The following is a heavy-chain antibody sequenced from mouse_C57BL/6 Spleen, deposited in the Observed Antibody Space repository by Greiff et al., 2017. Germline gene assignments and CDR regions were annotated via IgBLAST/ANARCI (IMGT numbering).Heavy chain of an antibody. CDR1: GYTFTSYW. CDR2: IDPSDRYT. J-gene: IGHJ2*01. Sequence: QVQLQQSGAELVMPGASVKLSCKASGYTFTSYWMHWVEQRPGQGLEWIGEIDPSDRYTNYNKKFKGKATLTVDKSSSTAYMQLSSLTSEDAAVYYCARRGLVFDYWGQGTTLTVSS. CDR3: ARRGLVFDY. V-gene: IGHV1-69*01. D-gene: IGHD3-3*01.